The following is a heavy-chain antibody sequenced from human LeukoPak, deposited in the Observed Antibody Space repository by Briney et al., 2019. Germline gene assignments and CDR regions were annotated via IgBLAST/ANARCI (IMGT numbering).Heavy chain of an antibody. D-gene: IGHD5-12*01. CDR1: GFTFSSYG. CDR2: ISYDGSNK. CDR3: AKSPGSSGYYYFDY. V-gene: IGHV3-30*18. J-gene: IGHJ4*02. Sequence: GGSLRLSCAASGFTFSSYGMHWVRQAPGKGLEWVAVISYDGSNKYFADSVKGRFTISRDNSKNTLYLQMNSLRAEDTAVYYCAKSPGSSGYYYFDYWGQGTLVTVSS.